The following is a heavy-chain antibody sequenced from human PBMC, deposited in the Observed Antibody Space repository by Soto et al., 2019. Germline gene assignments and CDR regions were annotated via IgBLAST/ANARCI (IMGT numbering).Heavy chain of an antibody. CDR3: ARDPAPYIAAAGTGFDY. CDR2: IYYTGST. CDR1: GDCVSSSSNY. V-gene: IGHV4-61*01. D-gene: IGHD6-13*01. J-gene: IGHJ4*02. Sequence: QVHLQESGPGLVKPSETLSLTCSVSGDCVSSSSNYWSWIRQPPGKGLEWVGYIYYTGSTMYNPSLKSRVTISIDKAKNQFSLRLTSVTAADTAVYYCARDPAPYIAAAGTGFDYWGQGTLVTVSS.